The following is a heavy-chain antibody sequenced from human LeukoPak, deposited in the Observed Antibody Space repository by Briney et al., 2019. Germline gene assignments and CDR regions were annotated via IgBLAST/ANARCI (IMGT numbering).Heavy chain of an antibody. D-gene: IGHD2-2*01. J-gene: IGHJ3*02. V-gene: IGHV4-39*01. CDR1: GASVSSSSYY. Sequence: SETLSLTCTVSGASVSSSSYYWGWIRQPPGKGLEWIGSLYYSGSTYYNPSLKSRVTISVDTSKNQFSLKLSSVTAADTAVYYYARHWGYCSSTSCSSDAFDIWGQGTMVTVSS. CDR3: ARHWGYCSSTSCSSDAFDI. CDR2: LYYSGST.